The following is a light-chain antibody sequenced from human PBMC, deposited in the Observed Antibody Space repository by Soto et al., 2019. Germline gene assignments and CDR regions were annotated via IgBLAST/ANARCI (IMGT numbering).Light chain of an antibody. CDR3: KQARSYPT. J-gene: IGKJ1*01. Sequence: DVQMTQSPSSVSASVGDRVTLSCRAGQDVVNWLAWYQQKPGQNPQLLIFGASSLHNGVSSRFSGSGSGTDFTLTINNLQPEDSATYFRKQARSYPTFGNGNKVDIK. CDR1: QDVVNW. CDR2: GAS. V-gene: IGKV1-12*01.